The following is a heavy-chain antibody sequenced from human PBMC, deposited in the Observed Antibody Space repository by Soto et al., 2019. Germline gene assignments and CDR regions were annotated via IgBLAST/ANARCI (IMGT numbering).Heavy chain of an antibody. CDR3: ARGLTPRSYGVDV. D-gene: IGHD3-10*01. CDR2: INPNSGVT. CDR1: GYTFTRAY. V-gene: IGHV1-2*02. Sequence: ASLTISCEASGYTFTRAYIHWVRQAPGQGLAWMGCINPNSGVTEFAQKFQGRVTVTRDTSITTVYMEMNRLRSEDTGVYYCARGLTPRSYGVDVWGQGTAVTVSS. J-gene: IGHJ6*02.